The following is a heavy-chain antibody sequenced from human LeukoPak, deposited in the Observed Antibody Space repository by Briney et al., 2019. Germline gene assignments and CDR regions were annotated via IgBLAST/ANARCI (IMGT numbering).Heavy chain of an antibody. Sequence: PGGSLRLSCAASGFTFSSYGIHWVRQAPGKGLVWVSRINSDGSNTTYADSVKGRFTISRDNAKNTLYLQMNSLRAEDTAVYYCARIASRDYFDYWGQGTLVTVSS. CDR2: INSDGSNT. V-gene: IGHV3-74*01. CDR1: GFTFSSYG. D-gene: IGHD2-2*01. J-gene: IGHJ4*02. CDR3: ARIASRDYFDY.